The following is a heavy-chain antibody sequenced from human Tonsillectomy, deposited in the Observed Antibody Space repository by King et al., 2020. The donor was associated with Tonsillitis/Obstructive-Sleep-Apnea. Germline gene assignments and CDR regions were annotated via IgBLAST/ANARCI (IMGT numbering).Heavy chain of an antibody. CDR3: ARDGNWPSWINLWIPRTYYYMDV. CDR2: ISASNGNT. Sequence: VQLVESGAEVKKPGASVRVSCKASGYTFTSYGISWVRQAPGQGLEWMGWISASNGNTNYAQKLQARVTMTTDTSTSTAYMELRSLRSDDTAVYYCARDGNWPSWINLWIPRTYYYMDVWGKGTTVTVSS. CDR1: GYTFTSYG. V-gene: IGHV1-18*01. J-gene: IGHJ6*03. D-gene: IGHD5-18*01.